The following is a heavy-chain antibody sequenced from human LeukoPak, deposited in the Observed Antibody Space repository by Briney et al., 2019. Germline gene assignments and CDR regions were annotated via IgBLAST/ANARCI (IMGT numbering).Heavy chain of an antibody. V-gene: IGHV4-59*08. J-gene: IGHJ4*02. CDR1: GGSISSYY. D-gene: IGHD2-2*01. Sequence: PSETLSLTCIVSGGSISSYYWSWIRQPPGKGLEWIGYIYYSGSTNYNPTLRSRVTISVDTSKNQFSLKLSSVTAADAAVYYCARLPLRPDIVVVPAARTATIDYWGQGTLVTVSS. CDR3: ARLPLRPDIVVVPAARTATIDY. CDR2: IYYSGST.